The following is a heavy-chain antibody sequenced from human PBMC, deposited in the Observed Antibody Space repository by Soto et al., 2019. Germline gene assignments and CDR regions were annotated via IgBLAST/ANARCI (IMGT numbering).Heavy chain of an antibody. V-gene: IGHV3-30*09. D-gene: IGHD2-8*01. Sequence: QVQLVESGGGVVQTGASLRLSCSASGFTFTSFAIHWVRQAPGKVLEWVAVISENGVNKYSTESVRGRFVISRDNSKNTVELEMNSLRPEDTAIYFCARRLTKTVSALGYWGQGTLVTVSS. CDR1: GFTFTSFA. CDR2: ISENGVNK. CDR3: ARRLTKTVSALGY. J-gene: IGHJ4*02.